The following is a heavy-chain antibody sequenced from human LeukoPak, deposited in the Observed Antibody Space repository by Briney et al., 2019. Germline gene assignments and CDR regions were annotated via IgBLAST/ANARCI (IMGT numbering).Heavy chain of an antibody. CDR2: ISAYNGNT. D-gene: IGHD3-3*01. Sequence: GASVKVSCKASGYTFSSYGISWVRQAPGQGLEWMGWISAYNGNTNYAQKLQGRVTMTTDTSTNTAYMELRSLRSDDTAVYYCARDLFEVHSVGYWGQGTLVTVSS. J-gene: IGHJ4*02. CDR3: ARDLFEVHSVGY. V-gene: IGHV1-18*01. CDR1: GYTFSSYG.